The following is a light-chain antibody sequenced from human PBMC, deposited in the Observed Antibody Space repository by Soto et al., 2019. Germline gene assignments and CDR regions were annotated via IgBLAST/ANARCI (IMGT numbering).Light chain of an antibody. CDR1: QSVSSN. V-gene: IGKV3-15*01. CDR3: QQYNNWASGMYT. CDR2: GAS. Sequence: IVMTQSPATLSVSPGERATLSCRASQSVSSNLAWYQQKPGQAPRLLIYGASTRAHGIPARFSGSGSGTEFTLTISSLQSEDFAVYYCQQYNNWASGMYTVGQGTKLEIK. J-gene: IGKJ2*01.